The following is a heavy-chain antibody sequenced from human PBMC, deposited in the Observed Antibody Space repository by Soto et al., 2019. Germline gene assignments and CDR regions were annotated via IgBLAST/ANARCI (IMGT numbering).Heavy chain of an antibody. D-gene: IGHD3-10*01. J-gene: IGHJ6*04. V-gene: IGHV1-2*04. CDR3: ARGGSLWFGELSAYYYGMDV. Sequence: ASVKVSCKASGYTFTGYYMHWVRQAPGQGLEWMGWINPNSGGTNYAQKFQGWVTMTRDTSISTAYMELSRLRSDDTAVYYCARGGSLWFGELSAYYYGMDVWGKGTTVTVSS. CDR1: GYTFTGYY. CDR2: INPNSGGT.